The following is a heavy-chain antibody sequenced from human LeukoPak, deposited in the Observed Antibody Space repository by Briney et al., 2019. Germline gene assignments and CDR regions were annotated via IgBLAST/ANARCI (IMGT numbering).Heavy chain of an antibody. CDR2: INPNSGGT. J-gene: IGHJ4*02. CDR3: ARVLYYYGSGSYPPDY. CDR1: GYTFTGYY. D-gene: IGHD3-10*01. Sequence: ASVKVSCKASGYTFTGYYMHWVRQAPGQGLEWMGWINPNSGGTNYAQKFQGRVTMTRDTSISTAYMELSRLRSDDTAVYYCARVLYYYGSGSYPPDYWGQGTLSPSP. V-gene: IGHV1-2*02.